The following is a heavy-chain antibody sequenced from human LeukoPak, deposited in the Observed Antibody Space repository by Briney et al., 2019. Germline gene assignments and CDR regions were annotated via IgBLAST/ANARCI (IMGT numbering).Heavy chain of an antibody. D-gene: IGHD1-26*01. V-gene: IGHV4-59*01. CDR1: GISITTYY. CDR3: ARDILEVGESHYFDY. J-gene: IGHJ4*02. CDR2: IHYSGST. Sequence: PSETLSLTCTVSGISITTYYWSWIRQPPGKGLEWIGLIHYSGSTTYNPSLKSRVTISIDTSKNQFSLHLSSVTAADTAVYYCARDILEVGESHYFDYWGQGILVTVTS.